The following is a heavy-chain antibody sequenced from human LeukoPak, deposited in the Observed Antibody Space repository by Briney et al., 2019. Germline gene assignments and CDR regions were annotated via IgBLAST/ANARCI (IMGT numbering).Heavy chain of an antibody. J-gene: IGHJ4*02. CDR1: GFTFSGYA. CDR3: VRDRAYSFDY. Sequence: GGSLRLSCAASGFTFSGYAMNWVRHAPGKGLEWVSHIYISSSSNIISYADSVKGRFTISRDNAQNSLYLQMNGLRDEDTAVYYCVRDRAYSFDYWGQGILVTVSS. V-gene: IGHV3-48*02. D-gene: IGHD2-21*01. CDR2: ISSSSNII.